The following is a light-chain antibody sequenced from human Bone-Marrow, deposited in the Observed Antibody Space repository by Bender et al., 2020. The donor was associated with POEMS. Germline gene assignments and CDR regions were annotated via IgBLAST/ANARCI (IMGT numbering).Light chain of an antibody. Sequence: QSALTQTASVSGSPGQSITISCTGTGSDVGNYNLVSWYQQHTGKVPKLIIYEDNKRPSGISTRFSGSKSGNTASLTISGLQAEDEADYYCCSLADTHNYVFGSGTKVTVL. CDR1: GSDVGNYNL. V-gene: IGLV2-23*01. CDR2: EDN. J-gene: IGLJ1*01. CDR3: CSLADTHNYV.